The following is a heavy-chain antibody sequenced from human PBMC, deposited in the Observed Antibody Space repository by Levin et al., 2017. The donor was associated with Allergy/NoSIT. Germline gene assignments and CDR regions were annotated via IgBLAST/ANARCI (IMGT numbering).Heavy chain of an antibody. CDR3: AKRQPCRNGVCHSLDV. CDR1: GFTFRNYD. V-gene: IGHV3-23*01. Sequence: GESLKISCAGSGFTFRNYDMFWVRQAPGKGLEWVSAISDTGDYTFHADSVKGRFTISRDNSKNTLYLQMNSLTAEDTAVFYCAKRQPCRNGVCHSLDVWGQGTMVTVSS. CDR2: ISDTGDYT. J-gene: IGHJ6*02. D-gene: IGHD2-8*01.